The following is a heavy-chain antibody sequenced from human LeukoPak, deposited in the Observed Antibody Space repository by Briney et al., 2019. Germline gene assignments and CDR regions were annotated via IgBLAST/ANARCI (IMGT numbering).Heavy chain of an antibody. J-gene: IGHJ4*02. D-gene: IGHD6-6*01. CDR1: GFTFSSYG. Sequence: GRPLRLSCAASGFTFSSYGMHWVRQAPGKGLEWVAVISYDGSNKYYADSVKGRFTISRDNSKNTLYLQMNSLRAEDTAVYYCAKDYSSSGLDYWGQGTLVTVSS. CDR3: AKDYSSSGLDY. CDR2: ISYDGSNK. V-gene: IGHV3-30*18.